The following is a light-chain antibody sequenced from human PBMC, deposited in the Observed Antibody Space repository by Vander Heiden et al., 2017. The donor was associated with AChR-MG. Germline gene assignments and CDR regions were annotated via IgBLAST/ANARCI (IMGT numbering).Light chain of an antibody. CDR1: QDISNY. Sequence: DIQMTQSPSSLSASVGDRVTITCQASQDISNYLNWYQQKPGKAPKLLIYDASNLETGVPSRFSGSGSGTDFTFTISSLQPEDIATYYCQQYDNPPHTFGGGTKVEIK. CDR3: QQYDNPPHT. J-gene: IGKJ4*01. V-gene: IGKV1-33*01. CDR2: DAS.